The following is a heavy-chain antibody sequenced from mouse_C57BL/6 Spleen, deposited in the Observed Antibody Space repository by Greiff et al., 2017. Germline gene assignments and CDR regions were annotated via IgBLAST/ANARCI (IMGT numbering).Heavy chain of an antibody. CDR1: GYTFTDYY. CDR3: ARDSNYDAMDY. J-gene: IGHJ4*01. CDR2: IYPGSGNT. D-gene: IGHD2-5*01. V-gene: IGHV1-76*01. Sequence: QVTLKESGAELVRPGASVKLSCKASGYTFTDYYINWVKQRPGQGLEWIARIYPGSGNTYYNEKFKGKATLTAEKSSSTAYMQLSSLTSEDSAVYFCARDSNYDAMDYWGQGTSVTVAS.